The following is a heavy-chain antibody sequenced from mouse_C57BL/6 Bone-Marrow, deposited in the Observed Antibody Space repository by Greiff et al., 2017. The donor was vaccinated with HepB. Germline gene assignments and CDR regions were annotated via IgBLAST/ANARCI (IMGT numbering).Heavy chain of an antibody. CDR3: ASPYDGYSYAMDY. Sequence: VQLQQPGAELVKPGASVKMSCKASGYTFTSYWITWVKQRPGQGLEWIGDIYPGSGSTNYNEKFKSKATLTVDTSSSTAYMQLSSLTSEDSAVYYCASPYDGYSYAMDYWGQGTSVTVSS. J-gene: IGHJ4*01. CDR2: IYPGSGST. CDR1: GYTFTSYW. D-gene: IGHD2-3*01. V-gene: IGHV1-55*01.